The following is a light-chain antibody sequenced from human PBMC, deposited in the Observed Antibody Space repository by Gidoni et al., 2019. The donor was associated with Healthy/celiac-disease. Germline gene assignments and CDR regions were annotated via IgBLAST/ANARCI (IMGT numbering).Light chain of an antibody. CDR1: QSSSNG. CDR3: LQNYTTPWT. Sequence: DIQVTQSPSSLSASVGDRVTITCRARQSSSNGLSCYQRKPGQAPTLLIYAASSLQSGVPSRFTVRGSVTDFTLSISSLQPEDVATYFSLQNYTTPWTFGRGTKVEIK. J-gene: IGKJ1*01. V-gene: IGKV1-27*01. CDR2: AAS.